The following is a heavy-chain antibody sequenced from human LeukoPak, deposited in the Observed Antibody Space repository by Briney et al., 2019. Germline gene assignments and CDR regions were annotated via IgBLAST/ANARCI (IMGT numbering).Heavy chain of an antibody. Sequence: SVKVSCKASGGTFSSYAISWVRQAPGQGLEWMGGIIPIFGTANYAQKFQGRVTITADESTSTAYMELSSLRSEDTAVYYCARVLDGRSYYYYMDVWGKGTTVTVSS. D-gene: IGHD1-1*01. CDR1: GGTFSSYA. V-gene: IGHV1-69*13. CDR2: IIPIFGTA. J-gene: IGHJ6*03. CDR3: ARVLDGRSYYYYMDV.